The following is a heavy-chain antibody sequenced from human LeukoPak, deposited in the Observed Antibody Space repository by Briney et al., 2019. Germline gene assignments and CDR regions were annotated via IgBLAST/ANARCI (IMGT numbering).Heavy chain of an antibody. CDR1: GFTFSSYE. J-gene: IGHJ4*02. CDR3: TRLHLG. Sequence: GGSLRLSCAASGFTFSSYEMNWVRQASGKGLEWVGHIRSKTNSYATIYAASVKGRFTISRDDSKNTAYLQMNSLKTEDTAVYYCTRLHLGWGQGTLVTVSS. D-gene: IGHD1-26*01. V-gene: IGHV3-73*01. CDR2: IRSKTNSYAT.